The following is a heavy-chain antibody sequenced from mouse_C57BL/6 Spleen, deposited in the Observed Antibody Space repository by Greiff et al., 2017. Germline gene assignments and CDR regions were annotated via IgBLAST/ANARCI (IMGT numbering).Heavy chain of an antibody. J-gene: IGHJ1*03. Sequence: VQLQQSGTVLARPGASVKMSCKTSGYTFTSYWMHWVKQRPGQGLEWIGAIYPGNSDTSYNQKFKGKAKLTAVTSASTAYMELSSLTNEDSAVYYCTKESLITTVVATCWYFDVWGTGTTVTVSS. CDR3: TKESLITTVVATCWYFDV. V-gene: IGHV1-5*01. CDR1: GYTFTSYW. D-gene: IGHD1-1*01. CDR2: IYPGNSDT.